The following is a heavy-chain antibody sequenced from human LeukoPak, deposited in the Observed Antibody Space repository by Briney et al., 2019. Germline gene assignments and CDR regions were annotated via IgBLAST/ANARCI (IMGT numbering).Heavy chain of an antibody. CDR2: ISESGSST. D-gene: IGHD1-26*01. CDR1: GFTFSSYS. V-gene: IGHV3-23*01. J-gene: IGHJ3*02. Sequence: GGSLRLSCAASGFTFSSYSMNWVRQAPGKGLEWVSGISESGSSTYYADSVKGRFTISRDNSKNTLYLQMNSLRAEDTAVYYCARGGSYLSAFDIWGQGTMVTVSS. CDR3: ARGGSYLSAFDI.